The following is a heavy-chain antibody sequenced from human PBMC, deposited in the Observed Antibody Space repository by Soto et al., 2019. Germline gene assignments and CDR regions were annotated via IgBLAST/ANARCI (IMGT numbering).Heavy chain of an antibody. J-gene: IGHJ3*02. CDR3: VRDSELGPAAFDI. CDR2: TYYRSKWYN. V-gene: IGHV6-1*01. Sequence: QVQLQQSGPGLVKPSQTLSLTCAISGDSVSSNSAAWNWIRQSPSRGLEWLGRTYYRSKWYNDYAVSGRGRITINPDTSKNQFSLQLNSVTPDDTAVYYCVRDSELGPAAFDIWGQGTVVAVSS. D-gene: IGHD1-26*01. CDR1: GDSVSSNSAA.